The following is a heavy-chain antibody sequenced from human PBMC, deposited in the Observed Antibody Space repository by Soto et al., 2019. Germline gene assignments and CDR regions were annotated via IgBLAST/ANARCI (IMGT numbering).Heavy chain of an antibody. J-gene: IGHJ5*02. CDR1: GISFTGYY. Sequence: ASVQASCTASGISFTGYYIHWLRQAPGQGLEWMGWINAHSGGTEYAQKFQGRVTLTRDTSIATAYLTLTSLTSDDTALYYCANEVTGQLADWLDPWGQGTSVTVSS. CDR3: ANEVTGQLADWLDP. CDR2: INAHSGGT. V-gene: IGHV1-2*02. D-gene: IGHD6-6*01.